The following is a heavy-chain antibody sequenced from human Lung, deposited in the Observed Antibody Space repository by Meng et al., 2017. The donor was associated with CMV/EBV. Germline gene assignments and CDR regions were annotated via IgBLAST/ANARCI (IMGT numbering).Heavy chain of an antibody. D-gene: IGHD4-17*01. V-gene: IGHV3-33*06. J-gene: IGHJ4*02. CDR3: AKEHNYGDYVRSYFDY. CDR2: IWYDGSNK. CDR1: GFTFSSYG. Sequence: SXKISXAASGFTFSSYGMHWVRQAPGKGLEWVAVIWYDGSNKYYADSVKGRFTISRDNSKNTLYLQMNSLRAEDTAVYYCAKEHNYGDYVRSYFDYWGQGTLVTVSS.